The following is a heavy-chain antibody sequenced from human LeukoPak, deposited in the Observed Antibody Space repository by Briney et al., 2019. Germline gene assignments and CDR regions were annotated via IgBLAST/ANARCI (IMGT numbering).Heavy chain of an antibody. CDR3: ARVHAEWLVQGYFDY. V-gene: IGHV3-30-3*01. J-gene: IGHJ4*02. Sequence: PGGSLRLSCAASGFTFSSYAKHWVRQAPGKGLEWVAVISYDGSNKYYADSVKGRFTISRDNSKNTLYLQMNSLRAEDTAVYYCARVHAEWLVQGYFDYWGQGTLVTVSS. D-gene: IGHD6-19*01. CDR2: ISYDGSNK. CDR1: GFTFSSYA.